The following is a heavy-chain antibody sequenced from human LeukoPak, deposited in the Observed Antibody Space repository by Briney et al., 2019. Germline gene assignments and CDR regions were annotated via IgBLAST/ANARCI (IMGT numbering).Heavy chain of an antibody. CDR2: ISWDGGST. V-gene: IGHV3-43D*03. Sequence: PGGSLRLSWAASGFTFHDYAMHWVRQAPGKGLEWVSLISWDGGSTYYADSVKGRFTISRDNAKNSLYLQMNSLRAEDTAVYYCAKWGSGSYYSDWGQGTLVTVSS. CDR3: AKWGSGSYYSD. J-gene: IGHJ4*02. CDR1: GFTFHDYA. D-gene: IGHD3-10*01.